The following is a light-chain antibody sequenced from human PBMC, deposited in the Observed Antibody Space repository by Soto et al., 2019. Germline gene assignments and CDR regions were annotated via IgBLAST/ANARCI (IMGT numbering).Light chain of an antibody. J-gene: IGKJ5*01. CDR3: QHYVTSSIT. CDR1: QSVSNTS. V-gene: IGKV3-20*01. CDR2: GAS. Sequence: EVVLTQSPGTLSLSPGERVTILCLASQSVSNTSLARYQQKPGQTPRLLIYGASSRATGTPDRISGGGSGTHFTLTISRLEPEDFAVYYCQHYVTSSITFGQGTRLEIK.